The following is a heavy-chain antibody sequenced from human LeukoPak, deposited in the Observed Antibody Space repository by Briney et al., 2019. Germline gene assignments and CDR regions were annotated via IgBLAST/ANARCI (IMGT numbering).Heavy chain of an antibody. CDR3: AGSEQWLVIHLDY. Sequence: ASVKVSCKASGGTFSSYAISWVRQAPGQGLEWMGGIIPIFGTANYAQKFQGRVTITADESTSTAYMELSSLRSEDTAVYYCAGSEQWLVIHLDYWGQGTLVTVSS. CDR1: GGTFSSYA. D-gene: IGHD6-19*01. V-gene: IGHV1-69*13. J-gene: IGHJ4*02. CDR2: IIPIFGTA.